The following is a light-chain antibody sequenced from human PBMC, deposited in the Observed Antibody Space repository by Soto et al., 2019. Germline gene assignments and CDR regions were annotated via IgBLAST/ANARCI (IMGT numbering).Light chain of an antibody. Sequence: EIVMTQSPVTLSVSPGERATLSCRASQSVSSKLAWYQQKPGQGPRLLIYGASTRATGIPARFSGSGSGTEFTLTISSLQSKDFAVYYCQHYSTWLWTFGQGTKVEIK. V-gene: IGKV3-15*01. J-gene: IGKJ1*01. CDR2: GAS. CDR3: QHYSTWLWT. CDR1: QSVSSK.